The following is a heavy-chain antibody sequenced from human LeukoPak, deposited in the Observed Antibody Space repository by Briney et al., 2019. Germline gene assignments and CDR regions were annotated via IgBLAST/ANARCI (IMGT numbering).Heavy chain of an antibody. CDR3: ARVVVVTAIPDY. J-gene: IGHJ4*02. CDR1: GGSISSGSYY. CDR2: IYTSGST. Sequence: TPSETLSLTCTVSGGSISSGSYYWSWIRQPAGKGLEWIGRIYTSGSTNYNPSLKSRVTISYTSKNQFSLKLNSVTAADTAVYYCARVVVVTAIPDYWGQGTLVTVSS. D-gene: IGHD2-21*02. V-gene: IGHV4-61*02.